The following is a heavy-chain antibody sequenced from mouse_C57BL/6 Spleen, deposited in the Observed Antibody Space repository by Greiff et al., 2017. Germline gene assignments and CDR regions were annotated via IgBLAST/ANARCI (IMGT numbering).Heavy chain of an antibody. CDR1: GYTFTSYW. Sequence: QVQLQQPGAELVKPGASVKMSCKASGYTFTSYWITWVKQRPGQGLEWIGDIYPGSGSTNYNEKFKSKATLTVDTSSSTAYMQLSSLTSEDSAVYYCAISYYGNYGGYFDVWGTGTTVTVSS. J-gene: IGHJ1*03. CDR3: AISYYGNYGGYFDV. D-gene: IGHD2-10*01. V-gene: IGHV1-55*01. CDR2: IYPGSGST.